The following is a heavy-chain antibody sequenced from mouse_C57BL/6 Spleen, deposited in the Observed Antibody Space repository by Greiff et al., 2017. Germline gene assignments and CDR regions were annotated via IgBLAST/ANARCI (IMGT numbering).Heavy chain of an antibody. CDR1: GFTFSSYG. CDR2: ISSGGSYT. CDR3: ARYDYDGSYWYFDV. V-gene: IGHV5-6*01. J-gene: IGHJ1*03. Sequence: EVQRVESGGDLVKPGGSLKLSCAASGFTFSSYGMSWVRQTPDKRLEWVATISSGGSYTYYPDSVKGRFTISRDNAKNTLYLQMSSLKSEDTAMYYCARYDYDGSYWYFDVWGTGTTVTVSS. D-gene: IGHD2-4*01.